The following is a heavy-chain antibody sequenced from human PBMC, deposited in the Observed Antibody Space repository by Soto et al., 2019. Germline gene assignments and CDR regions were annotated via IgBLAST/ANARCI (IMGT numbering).Heavy chain of an antibody. CDR2: IYYSGST. J-gene: IGHJ6*02. CDR3: ARHANPDIVVVPAAIDGMDV. D-gene: IGHD2-2*02. V-gene: IGHV4-39*01. Sequence: NPSETLSLTCTVSGGSISSSSYYWGWIRQPPGKGLEWIGSIYYSGSTYYNPSLKSRVTISVDTSKNQFSLKLSSVTAADTAVYYCARHANPDIVVVPAAIDGMDVWGQGTTVTVSS. CDR1: GGSISSSSYY.